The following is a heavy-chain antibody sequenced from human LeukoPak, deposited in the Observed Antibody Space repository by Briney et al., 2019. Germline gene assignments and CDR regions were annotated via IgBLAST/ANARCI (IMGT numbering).Heavy chain of an antibody. J-gene: IGHJ4*02. V-gene: IGHV4-59*01. D-gene: IGHD6-19*01. CDR1: GGSLSGFC. CDR3: AREGYSSGWHHIDY. Sequence: SETLSLTCTVSGGSLSGFCWSWIRQPPGKGLERIGYVYYSGSTNYNPSLKSRVTISVDTSKNQFSLKLSSVTAADTAVYYCAREGYSSGWHHIDYWGQGTLVTVSS. CDR2: VYYSGST.